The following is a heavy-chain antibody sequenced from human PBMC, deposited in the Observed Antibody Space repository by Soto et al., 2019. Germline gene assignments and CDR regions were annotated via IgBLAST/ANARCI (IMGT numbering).Heavy chain of an antibody. V-gene: IGHV1-69*01. CDR3: ARDRDDYGSGNYYNRIDF. D-gene: IGHD3-10*01. CDR1: GGIFSTYA. CDR2: IIPIFGTP. Sequence: QVQLVQSGAEVKKPGSSVKVSCKASGGIFSTYAISWLRRAPGQGLEWMGGIIPIFGTPNYAQRFQGRVKNTADESTSTAYMELSRLRSEDTAVYYCARDRDDYGSGNYYNRIDFWGQGTLVTVSS. J-gene: IGHJ4*02.